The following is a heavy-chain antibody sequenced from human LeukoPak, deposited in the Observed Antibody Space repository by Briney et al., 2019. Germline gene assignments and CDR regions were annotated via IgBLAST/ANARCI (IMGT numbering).Heavy chain of an antibody. Sequence: GGSLRLSCAASGFTFSSYGMSWVRQAPGKGLQWVSVIIGSGSSTYYADSVKGRFAISRDNARNTLYLQMNSLRAEDTAVYYCARWYYYETSGLYYGSFDNWGQGTLVTVSS. CDR2: IIGSGSST. D-gene: IGHD3-22*01. J-gene: IGHJ5*02. V-gene: IGHV3-23*01. CDR1: GFTFSSYG. CDR3: ARWYYYETSGLYYGSFDN.